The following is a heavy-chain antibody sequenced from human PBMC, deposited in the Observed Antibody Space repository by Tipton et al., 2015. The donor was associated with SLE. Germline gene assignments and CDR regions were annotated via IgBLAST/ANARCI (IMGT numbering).Heavy chain of an antibody. V-gene: IGHV4-39*07. J-gene: IGHJ4*02. CDR2: INHSGST. D-gene: IGHD3-10*01. CDR1: GGSISSSSYY. Sequence: TLSLTCTVSGGSISSSSYYWGWIRQTPGKGLEWIGEINHSGSTNYNPSLKSRVTISVDTSKNQFSLRLSSVTAADTAVYYCARQGYYGSGSWLWGQGTLVTVSS. CDR3: ARQGYYGSGSWL.